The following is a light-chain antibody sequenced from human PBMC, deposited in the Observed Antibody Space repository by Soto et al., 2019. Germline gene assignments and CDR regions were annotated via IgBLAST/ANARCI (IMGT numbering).Light chain of an antibody. Sequence: EIVLTQSPGTLSLSPGERATLSCRASQSVSSSYLAWYQQKPGRAPRLLIYGASSRATGIPDRFSGSGSGTDFTLTISRLEPEDLAVYYCQQYGSLVTFGQGTKVDIK. CDR1: QSVSSSY. CDR3: QQYGSLVT. J-gene: IGKJ1*01. V-gene: IGKV3-20*01. CDR2: GAS.